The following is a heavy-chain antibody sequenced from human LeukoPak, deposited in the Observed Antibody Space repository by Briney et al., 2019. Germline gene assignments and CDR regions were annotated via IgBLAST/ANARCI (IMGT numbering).Heavy chain of an antibody. V-gene: IGHV1-24*01. CDR2: FDPEDGET. J-gene: IGHJ6*02. CDR1: GYTLTELS. D-gene: IGHD3-9*01. CDR3: ATMMTGSYYYYYGMDV. Sequence: ASVKVSCKVSGYTLTELSMHWVRQAPGKGLEWMGGFDPEDGETIYAQKFQGRVTMTEDTSTDTAYMELSSLRPEDTAVYYCATMMTGSYYYYYGMDVWGQGTTVTVSS.